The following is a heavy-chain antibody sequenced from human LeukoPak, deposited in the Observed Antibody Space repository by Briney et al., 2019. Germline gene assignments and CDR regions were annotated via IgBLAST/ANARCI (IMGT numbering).Heavy chain of an antibody. V-gene: IGHV6-1*01. CDR3: ARVVDSSGSLDY. J-gene: IGHJ4*02. CDR1: GDSVSCNSAA. CDR2: TYYRSKWYH. Sequence: SQTLSLTCAISGDSVSCNSAAWNWIRQSPSRGLEWLGRTYYRSKWYHDYVISVRSRITINPDTSKNHFSLQLNSVTPEDTAVYYCARVVDSSGSLDYWGQGTLVTVSS. D-gene: IGHD3-22*01.